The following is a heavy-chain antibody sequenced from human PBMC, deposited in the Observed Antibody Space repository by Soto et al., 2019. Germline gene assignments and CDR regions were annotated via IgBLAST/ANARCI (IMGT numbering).Heavy chain of an antibody. D-gene: IGHD2-2*01. CDR1: GFTFSDSA. V-gene: IGHV3-73*01. CDR2: IRGKANSYAT. CDR3: TPFYCSSNIRCFPMDV. J-gene: IGHJ6*03. Sequence: GGSLRLSCAASGFTFSDSAIHWVRQASGKGLEWVGRIRGKANSYATAYAASVKGRFIISGDDSKNTAYLQMDSLKTEDTAVYYCTPFYCSSNIRCFPMDVWGKGTTVTVSS.